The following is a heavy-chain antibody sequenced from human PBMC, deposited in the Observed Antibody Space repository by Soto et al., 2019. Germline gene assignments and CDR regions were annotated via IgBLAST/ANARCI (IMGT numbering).Heavy chain of an antibody. J-gene: IGHJ4*02. CDR2: ISHTGRT. Sequence: SETLSLTCSVSTGSMRTYYWTWIRQSPGKGLEWIGQISHTGRTKYNPSLESRVTISVDTSRKQFSLKLTSVTAADTTLYYCARDDTTGLFDFWGQGTLVTVSS. CDR3: ARDDTTGLFDF. D-gene: IGHD4-17*01. CDR1: TGSMRTYY. V-gene: IGHV4-59*01.